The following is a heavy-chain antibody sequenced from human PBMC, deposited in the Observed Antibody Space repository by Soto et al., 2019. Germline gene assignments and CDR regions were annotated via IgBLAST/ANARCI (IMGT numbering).Heavy chain of an antibody. Sequence: QVHLVQSGAEVKTPGASVKVSCQTSGYTPTNYDIGWVRQAPGQGLEWMGWISAYNGNTNYAQKLQGRLTMTTDTLTRTAYMELRRLRSDDTAVDYCARALYRSGTYYAFDNWGQGNLVHVSS. J-gene: IGHJ4*02. V-gene: IGHV1-18*01. D-gene: IGHD1-26*01. CDR3: ARALYRSGTYYAFDN. CDR2: ISAYNGNT. CDR1: GYTPTNYD.